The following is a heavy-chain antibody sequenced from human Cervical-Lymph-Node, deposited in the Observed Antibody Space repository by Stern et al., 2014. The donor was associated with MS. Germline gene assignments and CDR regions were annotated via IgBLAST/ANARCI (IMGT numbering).Heavy chain of an antibody. J-gene: IGHJ4*02. V-gene: IGHV3-30*18. Sequence: VHLVESGGGVVQPGTSLRLSCAASGFSFSHYGMHWVRQAPGKGLEWVAVISYDGSNKHFADSVKCLFPISRDNSKNTLYLQMNSLRPEDTAVYYCAKDRGLVWYGGLYNWCQGILVPVSS. CDR3: AKDRGLVWYGGLYN. D-gene: IGHD4-23*01. CDR2: ISYDGSNK. CDR1: GFSFSHYG.